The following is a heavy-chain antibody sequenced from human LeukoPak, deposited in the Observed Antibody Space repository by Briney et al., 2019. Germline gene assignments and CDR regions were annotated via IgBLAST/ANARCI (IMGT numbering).Heavy chain of an antibody. CDR3: ARGIAVAGIIGFDY. CDR2: INHRGST. Sequence: SETLSLTCAVYGGSFSGYYWSWIRQPPGKGLEWIGEINHRGSTNYNPSLKSRVPISVDTSKIQFSLKLSSVTAADTAVYYCARGIAVAGIIGFDYWGQGTLVTVSS. CDR1: GGSFSGYY. D-gene: IGHD6-19*01. J-gene: IGHJ4*02. V-gene: IGHV4-34*01.